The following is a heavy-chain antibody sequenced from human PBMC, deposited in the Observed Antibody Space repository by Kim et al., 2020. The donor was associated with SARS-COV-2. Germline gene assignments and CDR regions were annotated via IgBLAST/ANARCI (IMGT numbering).Heavy chain of an antibody. CDR3: VGDPIDSSGGAFDI. D-gene: IGHD6-19*01. Sequence: GGSLRLSCAASGFTFSDYYMSWIRQAPGKGLEWVSYISSSSSYTNYADSVKGRFTISRDNAKNSLYLQMNSLRAEDTAVYYCVGDPIDSSGGAFDIWGQGTMVTVSS. CDR1: GFTFSDYY. V-gene: IGHV3-11*03. J-gene: IGHJ3*02. CDR2: ISSSSSYT.